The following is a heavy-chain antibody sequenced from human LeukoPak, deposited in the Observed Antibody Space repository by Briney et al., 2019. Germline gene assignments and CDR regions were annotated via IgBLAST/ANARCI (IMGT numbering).Heavy chain of an antibody. Sequence: SVKVSCKASGGTFSSYAISWVRQAPGQGLEWMGGIIPIFGTANYAQKFQGRVTITADESTSTAYMELSNLRSEDTAVYYCARRGSTNGRHYWGQGTLVTVSS. D-gene: IGHD2-8*01. V-gene: IGHV1-69*13. CDR2: IIPIFGTA. CDR1: GGTFSSYA. J-gene: IGHJ4*02. CDR3: ARRGSTNGRHY.